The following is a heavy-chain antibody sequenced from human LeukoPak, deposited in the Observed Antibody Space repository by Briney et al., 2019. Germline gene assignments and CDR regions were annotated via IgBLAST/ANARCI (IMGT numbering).Heavy chain of an antibody. V-gene: IGHV1-69*04. D-gene: IGHD6-19*01. CDR3: ASVLSGIAVAGSFDP. CDR2: IIPILGIA. J-gene: IGHJ5*02. CDR1: GGTFSSYA. Sequence: SVKVSCKASGGTFSSYAISWVRQAPGQGLEWMGRIIPILGIANYAQKFQGIVTITADKTTSTAYMELSSLRSEDTAVYYCASVLSGIAVAGSFDPWGQGTLVTVSS.